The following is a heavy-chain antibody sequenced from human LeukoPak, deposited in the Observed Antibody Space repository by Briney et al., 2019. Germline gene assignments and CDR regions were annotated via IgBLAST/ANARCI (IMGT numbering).Heavy chain of an antibody. CDR3: ARDSRRDGYNYQDRSSYYFDY. CDR2: IYSGGST. Sequence: GGSLRRSCAASGFTVSSNFMSWVRQAPGKGLEWVSVIYSGGSTYYADSVKGRFTISRDNSKNTLYLQMNSLRAEDTAVYYCARDSRRDGYNYQDRSSYYFDYWGQGTLVTVSS. J-gene: IGHJ4*02. V-gene: IGHV3-53*01. D-gene: IGHD5-24*01. CDR1: GFTVSSNF.